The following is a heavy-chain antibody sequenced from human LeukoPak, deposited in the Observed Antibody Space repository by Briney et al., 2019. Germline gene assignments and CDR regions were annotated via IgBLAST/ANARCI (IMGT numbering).Heavy chain of an antibody. J-gene: IGHJ4*02. Sequence: PGGSLRLSCAASGFTFSSYAMSWVRQAPGKGLEWVSAISGSGGSTYYADSVKGRFTISRDNSENTLYLQMNSLRAEDTAVYYCAKDSRGYSGYNFDYWGQGTLVTVSS. V-gene: IGHV3-23*01. CDR2: ISGSGGST. CDR3: AKDSRGYSGYNFDY. CDR1: GFTFSSYA. D-gene: IGHD5-12*01.